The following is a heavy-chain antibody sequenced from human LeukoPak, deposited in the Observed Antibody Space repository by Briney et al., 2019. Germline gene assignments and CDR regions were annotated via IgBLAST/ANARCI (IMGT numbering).Heavy chain of an antibody. CDR1: GFTFSDYA. V-gene: IGHV3-23*01. CDR3: AKDLSSAITSALVLDV. D-gene: IGHD3-22*01. Sequence: GGSLRLSCAASGFTFSDYALGWVRQAPGRGLEWVATLSGSGAGTYYSDSVQGRFTISRDNVKNVLYLQMNSLRPEDTALYYCAKDLSSAITSALVLDVWGQGTTVIVSS. J-gene: IGHJ6*02. CDR2: LSGSGAGT.